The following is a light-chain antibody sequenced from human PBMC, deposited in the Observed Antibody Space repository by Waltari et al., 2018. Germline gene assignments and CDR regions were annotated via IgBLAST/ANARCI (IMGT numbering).Light chain of an antibody. CDR3: CSYAGTPRVV. CDR1: NHDLGSYHL. V-gene: IGLV2-23*02. CDR2: EVN. J-gene: IGLJ2*01. Sequence: ALTQPASVSGAPGQSINISSTGTNHDLGSYHLFSWYQQHPGKAPKVIIFEVNKRPSGVSNRFSGSKSGDTASLTVSGLHPEDEADYYCCSYAGTPRVVFGGGTKLTVL.